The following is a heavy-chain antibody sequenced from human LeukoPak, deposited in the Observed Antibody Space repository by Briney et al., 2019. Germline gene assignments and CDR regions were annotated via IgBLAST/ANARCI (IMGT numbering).Heavy chain of an antibody. J-gene: IGHJ4*02. D-gene: IGHD1-26*01. CDR1: GFTLSSYD. CDR3: ARGWERGFDY. Sequence: PGGSLRLSCAASGFTLSSYDMHWVRHTTGKGLEWVSAIGTAGGTYYPGSVKGRFTISRENAKNSLYLHMNNLRVGDTAVYFCARGWERGFDYWGQGTLVTVSS. V-gene: IGHV3-13*01. CDR2: IGTAGGT.